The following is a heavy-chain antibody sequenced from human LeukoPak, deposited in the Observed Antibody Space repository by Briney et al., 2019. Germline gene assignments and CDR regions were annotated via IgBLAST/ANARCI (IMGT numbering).Heavy chain of an antibody. D-gene: IGHD1-26*01. CDR2: ISSSGSTI. CDR3: ASRQLTSGSHQDWYFDL. Sequence: GGSLRLSCAASGFTFSSYEMNWVRQAPGKGLEWVSYISSSGSTIYYADSVKGRFTISRDNAKNSLYLQMNSLRAEDTAVYYCASRQLTSGSHQDWYFDLWGRGTLVTVSS. CDR1: GFTFSSYE. J-gene: IGHJ2*01. V-gene: IGHV3-48*03.